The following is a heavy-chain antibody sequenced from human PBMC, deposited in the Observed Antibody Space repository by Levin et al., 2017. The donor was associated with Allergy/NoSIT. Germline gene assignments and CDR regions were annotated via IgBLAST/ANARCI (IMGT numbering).Heavy chain of an antibody. Sequence: GESLKISCKASGYIFTNFDITWVRQATGQGLEWMGWMNPESGKTGYAQKLQGRVTMTRDSSINTAYMELSSLTSEDTSIYYCARGLRLGFCRSGGDCYSGQSYNWVDPWGQGTLVTVSS. J-gene: IGHJ5*02. CDR3: ARGLRLGFCRSGGDCYSGQSYNWVDP. V-gene: IGHV1-8*01. D-gene: IGHD2-21*02. CDR2: MNPESGKT. CDR1: GYIFTNFD.